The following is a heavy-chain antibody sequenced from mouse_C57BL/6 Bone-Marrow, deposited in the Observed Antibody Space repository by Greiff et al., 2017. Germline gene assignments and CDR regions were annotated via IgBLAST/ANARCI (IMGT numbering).Heavy chain of an antibody. CDR3: ARPDGYYEAMDY. Sequence: EVMLVESGGGLVQPGGSLKLSCAASGFTFSDYYMYWVRQTPEKRLEWVAYISNGGGSTYYPDTVKGRFTISRDNAKNTLYLQMSRLKSEDTAMYYCARPDGYYEAMDYWGQGTSVTVSS. CDR1: GFTFSDYY. CDR2: ISNGGGST. V-gene: IGHV5-12*01. J-gene: IGHJ4*01. D-gene: IGHD2-3*01.